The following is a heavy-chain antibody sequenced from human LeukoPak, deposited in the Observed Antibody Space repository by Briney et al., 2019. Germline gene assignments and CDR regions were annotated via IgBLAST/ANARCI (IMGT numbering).Heavy chain of an antibody. J-gene: IGHJ3*02. CDR1: GFTFSAYY. Sequence: GGSLRLSCAGSGFTFSAYYMSWIRQAPGKGLMWISYISSRSSNKYYADSVKGRFTISRDNAKNSLYLQMDSLRADDTAVYYCAREGWDLNALDIWGQGTMVTVSP. CDR3: AREGWDLNALDI. V-gene: IGHV3-11*04. D-gene: IGHD1-26*01. CDR2: ISSRSSNK.